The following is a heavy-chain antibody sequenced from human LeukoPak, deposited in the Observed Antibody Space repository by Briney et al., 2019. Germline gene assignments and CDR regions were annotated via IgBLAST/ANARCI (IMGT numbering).Heavy chain of an antibody. CDR1: GYTFTSYG. J-gene: IGHJ4*02. D-gene: IGHD3-3*01. Sequence: ASVKVSCKASGYTFTSYGISWVRQAPGQGLEWMGWISAYNGNTNYAQKLQGRVTMTTDTSTSTAYMELRSLRSDDTAVYYCARVIKPPYHDFWSGYYPHFDYWGQGTLVTVSS. V-gene: IGHV1-18*01. CDR3: ARVIKPPYHDFWSGYYPHFDY. CDR2: ISAYNGNT.